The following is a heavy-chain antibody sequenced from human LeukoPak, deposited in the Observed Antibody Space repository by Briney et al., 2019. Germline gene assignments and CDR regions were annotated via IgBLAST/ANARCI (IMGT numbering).Heavy chain of an antibody. CDR2: ISGNNGNT. V-gene: IGHV1-18*01. J-gene: IGHJ4*02. CDR1: GGTFSSYA. D-gene: IGHD3-22*01. CDR3: ARSDYYDSSGYYPVDY. Sequence: ASATVSCKASGGTFSSYAISWVPHAPGQGLEWMGWISGNNGNTNYAQKLQGRVTMTTDTSTSTAYMELRSLRSDDTAVYYCARSDYYDSSGYYPVDYWGQGTLVTVSS.